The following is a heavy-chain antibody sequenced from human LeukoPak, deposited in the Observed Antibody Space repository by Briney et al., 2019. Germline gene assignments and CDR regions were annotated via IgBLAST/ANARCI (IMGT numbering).Heavy chain of an antibody. CDR3: ALNTYYYDSSGYY. V-gene: IGHV3-7*03. J-gene: IGHJ4*02. CDR2: IKQDGSEK. CDR1: GFTFSSYW. Sequence: GGSLRLSCAASGFTFSSYWMSWVRQAPGKGLEWVANIKQDGSEKYYVDSVKGRFTISRDNAKNSLYLQMNSLRAEDTAVYYCALNTYYYDSSGYYWGQGTLVTVSS. D-gene: IGHD3-22*01.